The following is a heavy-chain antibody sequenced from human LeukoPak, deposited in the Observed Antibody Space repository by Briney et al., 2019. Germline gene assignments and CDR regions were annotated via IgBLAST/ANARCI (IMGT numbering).Heavy chain of an antibody. V-gene: IGHV3-23*01. Sequence: PGGSLRLSCAASGFTCSDYSMNWVRQAPGKGLEWVSAISGSGGSTYYADSVKGRFTISRDNSKNTLYLQMNSLRAEDTAVYYCAKYSGYEYYYHYYMDVWGKGTTVTISS. CDR2: ISGSGGST. CDR1: GFTCSDYS. D-gene: IGHD5-12*01. CDR3: AKYSGYEYYYHYYMDV. J-gene: IGHJ6*03.